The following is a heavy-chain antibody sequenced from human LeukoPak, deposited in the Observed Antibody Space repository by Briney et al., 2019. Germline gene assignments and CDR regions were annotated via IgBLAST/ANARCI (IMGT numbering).Heavy chain of an antibody. V-gene: IGHV1-2*02. Sequence: ASVKVSCKASGYTFPGHHIHWVRQAPGQGLEWMGWINPKNGGTNYAQKFQGRVTMTRDTSINTAFMELSRLNSDDTAVYFCARDGYGGNSIDYWGQGTLVTVSS. D-gene: IGHD4-23*01. J-gene: IGHJ4*02. CDR2: INPKNGGT. CDR1: GYTFPGHH. CDR3: ARDGYGGNSIDY.